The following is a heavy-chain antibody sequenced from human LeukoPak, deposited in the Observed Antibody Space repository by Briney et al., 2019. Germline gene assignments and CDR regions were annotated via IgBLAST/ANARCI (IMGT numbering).Heavy chain of an antibody. Sequence: GGSLRLSCAASGFTFSSYSMNWVRQAPGKGLEWVSSISSGSTFRYYSDLLKGRFTISRDNAKNSLYLQMNSLRAEDTAVYYCARTDYGGYSGPGPFDIWGQGTMVTVSS. CDR3: ARTDYGGYSGPGPFDI. D-gene: IGHD4-23*01. CDR2: ISSGSTFR. V-gene: IGHV3-21*01. J-gene: IGHJ3*02. CDR1: GFTFSSYS.